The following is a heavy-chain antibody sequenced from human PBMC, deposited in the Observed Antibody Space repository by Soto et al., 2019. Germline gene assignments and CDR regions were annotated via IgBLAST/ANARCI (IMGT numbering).Heavy chain of an antibody. V-gene: IGHV3-23*01. CDR2: ISGRGGNT. Sequence: GGSLRLSCAGSGFTFSNYAMTWVRQAPWKGLEWVSAISGRGGNTYYADSVKGRFTISRDNSKNTLFVQMNSLRAEDTAVYYCAKYPTAAPCTSGYWYFDLWGRGTLVTVSS. CDR1: GFTFSNYA. D-gene: IGHD6-13*01. CDR3: AKYPTAAPCTSGYWYFDL. J-gene: IGHJ2*01.